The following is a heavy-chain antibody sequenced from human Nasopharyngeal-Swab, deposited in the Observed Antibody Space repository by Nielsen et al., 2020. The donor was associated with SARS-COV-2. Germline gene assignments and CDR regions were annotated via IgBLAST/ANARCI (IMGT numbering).Heavy chain of an antibody. Sequence: WIRQPPGKGLEWVANIKQDGSEKYYVDSVKGRFTISRDNAKNSLYLQMNSLRAEDTAVYYCARVGSISGVVMGENFDYWGQGTLVTVSS. CDR2: IKQDGSEK. D-gene: IGHD3-3*02. CDR3: ARVGSISGVVMGENFDY. J-gene: IGHJ4*02. V-gene: IGHV3-7*01.